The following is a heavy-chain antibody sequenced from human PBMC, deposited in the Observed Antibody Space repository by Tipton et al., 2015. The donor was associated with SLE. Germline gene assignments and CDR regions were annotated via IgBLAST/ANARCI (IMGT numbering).Heavy chain of an antibody. J-gene: IGHJ6*03. CDR2: IYYSGST. CDR3: ARQGPLWYYYYYMDV. D-gene: IGHD3-10*01. V-gene: IGHV4-39*01. CDR1: GVSVSSSLYL. Sequence: TLSLTCSVSGVSVSSSLYLWDWIRQPPGKGLEWIGSIYYSGSTHYNPSLESRVTISVGTSKNQFSLKLSSVTAADTAVYYCARQGPLWYYYYYMDVWGKGTTVTVSS.